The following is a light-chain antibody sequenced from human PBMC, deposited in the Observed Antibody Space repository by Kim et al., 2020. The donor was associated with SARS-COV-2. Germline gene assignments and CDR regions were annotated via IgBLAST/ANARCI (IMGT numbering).Light chain of an antibody. J-gene: IGKJ2*01. V-gene: IGKV3-11*01. CDR2: AAS. CDR3: QQRSNWPYT. Sequence: EIVLTQSPTTLSLSPGERATLSCRASQSVSTYLAWYQQKPGQTPRLLIYAASNRATGIPARFSGSGSGTDFTLTVSSLEPEDFAVYYCQQRSNWPYTFGQGTKLEI. CDR1: QSVSTY.